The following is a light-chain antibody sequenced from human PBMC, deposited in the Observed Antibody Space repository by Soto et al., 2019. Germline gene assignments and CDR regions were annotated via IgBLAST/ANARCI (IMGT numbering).Light chain of an antibody. CDR1: QEISNY. Sequence: DIQMTQSPSSLSASVGDRVTITCQASQEISNYLNWYQQKAGKAPKLLIYDASNLETGVPSRFSGSGSGTDLTFTISSLQPEDIATYYCKQYDNIPRTFGQGTKVEIK. V-gene: IGKV1-33*01. CDR3: KQYDNIPRT. CDR2: DAS. J-gene: IGKJ1*01.